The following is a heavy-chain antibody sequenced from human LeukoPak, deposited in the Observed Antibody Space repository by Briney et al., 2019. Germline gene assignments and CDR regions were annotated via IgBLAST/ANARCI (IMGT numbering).Heavy chain of an antibody. V-gene: IGHV3-23*01. J-gene: IGHJ4*02. Sequence: GGSLRLSCAASGFTFSSYAMSWVRQAPGKGLQWVSAISGSGGSTYYADSVKGRFTISRDNSKNTLYLQMNSLRAEDTAVYYCAKGMMWQQLVPSTPYYFDYWGREPWSPSPQ. CDR1: GFTFSSYA. D-gene: IGHD6-13*01. CDR3: AKGMMWQQLVPSTPYYFDY. CDR2: ISGSGGST.